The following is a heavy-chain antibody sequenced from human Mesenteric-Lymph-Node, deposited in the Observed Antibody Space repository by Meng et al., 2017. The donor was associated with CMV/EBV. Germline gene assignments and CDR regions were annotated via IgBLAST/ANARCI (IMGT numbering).Heavy chain of an antibody. CDR3: AKAHSGSYYTFDY. CDR2: IYSGGST. D-gene: IGHD1-26*01. Sequence: GGSLRLSCAASGFTFSNAWMSWVRQAPGKGLEWVSVIYSGGSTYYADSVKGRFTISRDSAKTSLYLQMNSLRAEDTALYHCAKAHSGSYYTFDYWGQGTLVTVSS. J-gene: IGHJ4*02. V-gene: IGHV3-53*01. CDR1: GFTFSNAW.